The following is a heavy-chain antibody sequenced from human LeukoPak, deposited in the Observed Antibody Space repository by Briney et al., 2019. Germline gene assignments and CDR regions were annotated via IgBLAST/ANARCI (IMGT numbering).Heavy chain of an antibody. CDR2: ITWNSDTI. CDR1: GFTFDDYV. D-gene: IGHD3-10*01. V-gene: IGHV3-9*01. Sequence: PGRSLRLSCAASGFTFDDYVMHWVRQAPGKGLEWVSGITWNSDTIAYADSVKGRFTISRDNAKNSLYLQMNSLRAEDTAVYYCARVESRGSGTSRPPYYFYYMDVWGKGTTVTISS. CDR3: ARVESRGSGTSRPPYYFYYMDV. J-gene: IGHJ6*03.